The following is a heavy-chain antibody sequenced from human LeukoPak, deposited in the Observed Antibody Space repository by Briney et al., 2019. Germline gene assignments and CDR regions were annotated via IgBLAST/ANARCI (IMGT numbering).Heavy chain of an antibody. CDR1: DGSISSYY. CDR2: MYYGGTT. V-gene: IGHV4-59*08. CDR3: ARNLRTGTYYYYYYMDV. D-gene: IGHD1-1*01. J-gene: IGHJ6*03. Sequence: SETLSLTCNVSDGSISSYYWSWIRQPPGKGLEWIAYMYYGGTTNRNPSLKSRVTISIDTSKNQFSLKLNSVTAADTAVYYCARNLRTGTYYYYYYMDVWGKGTTVTVSS.